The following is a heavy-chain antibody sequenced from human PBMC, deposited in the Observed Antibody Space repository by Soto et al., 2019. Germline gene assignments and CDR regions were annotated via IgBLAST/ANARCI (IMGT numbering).Heavy chain of an antibody. CDR2: ISGSGDSP. V-gene: IGHV3-23*01. Sequence: GGSLRLSCAASGFTFSSYAMSWVRQAPGKGLEWVSAISGSGDSPYYADSVKGRFTISRDNSKNTLYLQMNSLRAEDTAVYYCAKNDYDFWSGYLFDYWGQGTLVTVSS. D-gene: IGHD3-3*01. CDR1: GFTFSSYA. CDR3: AKNDYDFWSGYLFDY. J-gene: IGHJ4*02.